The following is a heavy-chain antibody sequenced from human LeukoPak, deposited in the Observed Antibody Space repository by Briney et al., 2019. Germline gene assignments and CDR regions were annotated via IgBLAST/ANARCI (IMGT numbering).Heavy chain of an antibody. CDR2: IYYSGST. Sequence: SETLSLTCTVSGGSISSYYWSWIRQPPGKGLEWIGYIYYSGSTNYNPSLKSRVTISVDTSKNQFSLKLSSVTAADTAVYYCASHKAATGYYYYGMDVWGQGTTVTVCS. J-gene: IGHJ6*02. V-gene: IGHV4-59*08. CDR1: GGSISSYY. CDR3: ASHKAATGYYYYGMDV. D-gene: IGHD2-15*01.